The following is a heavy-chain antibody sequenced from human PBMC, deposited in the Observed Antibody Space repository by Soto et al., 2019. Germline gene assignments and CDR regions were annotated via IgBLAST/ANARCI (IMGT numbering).Heavy chain of an antibody. J-gene: IGHJ4*02. CDR1: GFTFTHYG. CDR3: ARASNASNWDY. V-gene: IGHV1-18*01. D-gene: IGHD6-13*01. CDR2: ISAYNGAT. Sequence: ASVKDSCKTSGFTFTHYGIRWVRQAPGQGLEWMGWISAYNGATNYAQKFQDRLTMTTDASTSTAYMELRSLRSDDTAVYFCARASNASNWDYWGQGTLVTVSS.